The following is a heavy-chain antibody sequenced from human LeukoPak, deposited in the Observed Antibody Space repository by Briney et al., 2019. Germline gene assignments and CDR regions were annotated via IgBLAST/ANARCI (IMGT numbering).Heavy chain of an antibody. J-gene: IGHJ6*02. D-gene: IGHD5-18*01. CDR1: GGSISRYY. CDR2: ISYSGST. Sequence: PSETLSLTCSVSGGSISRYYWSWIRQPPGKGLEWIGYISYSGSTNYNPSLKSRVAISVDTSKNQFSVKLTSVTAADTAVYYCARLYRYTYGHGGMDVWGQGTTVTVSS. CDR3: ARLYRYTYGHGGMDV. V-gene: IGHV4-59*08.